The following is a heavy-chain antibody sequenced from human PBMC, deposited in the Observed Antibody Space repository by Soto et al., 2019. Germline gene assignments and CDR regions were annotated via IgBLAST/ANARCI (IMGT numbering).Heavy chain of an antibody. CDR2: MNPNSGNT. D-gene: IGHD6-19*01. CDR1: GYTFTSYD. V-gene: IGHV1-8*01. Sequence: ASVKVSCKASGYTFTSYDINWVRQATGQGLEWMGWMNPNSGNTGYAQKFQGRVTITRNISISTAYMELSSMRSEDTSVYFCARGVRGQYSSGWQTWGQGTLVTVSS. J-gene: IGHJ5*02. CDR3: ARGVRGQYSSGWQT.